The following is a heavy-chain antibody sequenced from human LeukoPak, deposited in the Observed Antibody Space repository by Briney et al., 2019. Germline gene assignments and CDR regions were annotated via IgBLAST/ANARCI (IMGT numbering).Heavy chain of an antibody. CDR2: ISGTGGST. J-gene: IGHJ6*03. CDR3: AREWDIVVVVAATLGMDV. V-gene: IGHV3-21*01. Sequence: PGGSLRLSCAASGFTFSSYGISWVRQAPGKGLEWVSFISGTGGSTYYADSVKGRFTISRDNAKNSLYLQMNSLRAEDTAVYYCAREWDIVVVVAATLGMDVWGKGTTVTISS. CDR1: GFTFSSYG. D-gene: IGHD2-15*01.